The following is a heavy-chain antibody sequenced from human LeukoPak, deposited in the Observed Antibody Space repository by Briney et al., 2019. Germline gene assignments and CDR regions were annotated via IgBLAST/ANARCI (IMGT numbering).Heavy chain of an antibody. D-gene: IGHD3-3*01. Sequence: ASVKVSCKASGYTFTGYYMHWVRQALGQGLEWMGWINPNSGDTNYAQRFQGRVTMTREASISTVYMDLTRLISDDTAVYYCARVQGYDDDSFVGFSSPDDAFAIWGQGTLVTVSS. CDR2: INPNSGDT. CDR1: GYTFTGYY. J-gene: IGHJ3*02. CDR3: ARVQGYDDDSFVGFSSPDDAFAI. V-gene: IGHV1-2*02.